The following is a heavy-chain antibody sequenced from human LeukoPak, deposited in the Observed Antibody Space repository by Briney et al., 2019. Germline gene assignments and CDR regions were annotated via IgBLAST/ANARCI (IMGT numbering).Heavy chain of an antibody. CDR3: ATQYCSSTSYYAGFHY. V-gene: IGHV1-46*01. CDR2: INPNGGTT. J-gene: IGHJ4*02. D-gene: IGHD2-2*01. CDR1: GYAFTSSY. Sequence: GASVKVSCKASGYAFTSSYMHWVRQAPGQGLEWMGIINPNGGTTTYAQRFQGRVAMTRDTSTSTVYMELSSLRSEDTAVYYCATQYCSSTSYYAGFHYWGQGTLVTVSS.